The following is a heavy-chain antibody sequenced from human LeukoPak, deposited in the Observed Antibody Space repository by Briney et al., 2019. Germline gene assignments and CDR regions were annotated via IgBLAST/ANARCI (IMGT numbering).Heavy chain of an antibody. CDR1: GGSISSGDYY. V-gene: IGHV4-30-4*01. D-gene: IGHD1-14*01. CDR2: IYYSGST. CDR3: ARVTYPYYYYGMDV. Sequence: SETLSLTCTVSGGSISSGDYYWSWIRQPPGKGLEWIGYIYYSGSTCYNPSLKSRVTISVDTSKNQFSLKLSSVTAADTAVYYCARVTYPYYYYGMDVWGQGTTVTVSS. J-gene: IGHJ6*02.